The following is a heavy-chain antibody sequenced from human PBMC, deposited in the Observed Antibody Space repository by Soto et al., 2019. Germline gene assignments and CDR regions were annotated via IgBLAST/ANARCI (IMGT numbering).Heavy chain of an antibody. Sequence: GESLKISCKGSGYSFTSYWIGWVRQMPGKGLEWMGIIYPGDSDTRYSPSFQGQVTISADKSISTAYLQWSSLKASDTAMYYCARIAQPGLYYYYGMDVWGQGTTVTVSS. D-gene: IGHD2-21*01. CDR2: IYPGDSDT. CDR3: ARIAQPGLYYYYGMDV. J-gene: IGHJ6*02. CDR1: GYSFTSYW. V-gene: IGHV5-51*01.